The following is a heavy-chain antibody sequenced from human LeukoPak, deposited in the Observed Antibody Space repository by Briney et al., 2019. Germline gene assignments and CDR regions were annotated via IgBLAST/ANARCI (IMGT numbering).Heavy chain of an antibody. D-gene: IGHD6-13*01. CDR3: AKVYSSTWHLDTFDI. Sequence: GGSLRLSCAASGFIFSSYAMGWVRRATGKGLEWVSGISGSGGATHYVDSVKGRFTISRDNSKNTLHLQMNSLRVEDTALYYCAKVYSSTWHLDTFDIWGQGTMVTVSS. CDR1: GFIFSSYA. V-gene: IGHV3-23*01. CDR2: ISGSGGAT. J-gene: IGHJ3*02.